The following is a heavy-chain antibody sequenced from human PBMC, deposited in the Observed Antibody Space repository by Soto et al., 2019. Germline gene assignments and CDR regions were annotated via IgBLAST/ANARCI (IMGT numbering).Heavy chain of an antibody. J-gene: IGHJ6*03. D-gene: IGHD6-13*01. CDR3: ARGGTGYSSSAQGYYYYYYMDV. CDR1: GFTVSSNY. Sequence: GGSLRLSCAASGFTVSSNYMSWVRQAPGKGLEWVSVIYSGGSTYYADSVKGRFTISRDNSKNTLYLQMNSLRAEDTAVYYCARGGTGYSSSAQGYYYYYYMDVWGKGTTVTVSS. V-gene: IGHV3-66*01. CDR2: IYSGGST.